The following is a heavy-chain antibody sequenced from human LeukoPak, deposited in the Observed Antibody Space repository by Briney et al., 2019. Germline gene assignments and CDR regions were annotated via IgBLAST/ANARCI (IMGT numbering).Heavy chain of an antibody. D-gene: IGHD6-13*01. J-gene: IGHJ2*01. Sequence: GGSLRLSCAASGFTFSSYGMHWVRQAPGKGLEWVAFIRYDGSNKYYADSVKGRFTISRDNSKNTLYLQMNSLQTEDTAVYYCTRRQSLGSTTYWYFDLWGRGTQVTVSS. CDR3: TRRQSLGSTTYWYFDL. V-gene: IGHV3-30*02. CDR2: IRYDGSNK. CDR1: GFTFSSYG.